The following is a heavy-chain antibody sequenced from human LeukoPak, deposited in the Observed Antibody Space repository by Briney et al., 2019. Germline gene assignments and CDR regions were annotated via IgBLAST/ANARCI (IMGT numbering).Heavy chain of an antibody. V-gene: IGHV1-2*02. CDR3: APLHDSSGYAFDS. CDR1: GYTFTGYY. D-gene: IGHD3-22*01. J-gene: IGHJ4*02. Sequence: GASVKVSCKASGYTFTGYYMHWVRQAPGQGLEWMGWINPNSGGTKYAQKFQGRVTMTRDTSISTAYLELNRLISDDTAVYYCAPLHDSSGYAFDSWGQGTLVIVSS. CDR2: INPNSGGT.